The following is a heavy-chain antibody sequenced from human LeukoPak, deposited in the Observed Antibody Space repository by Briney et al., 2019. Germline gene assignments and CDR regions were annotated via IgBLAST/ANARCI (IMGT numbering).Heavy chain of an antibody. CDR2: IIPIFGTA. Sequence: GSSVKVSCKASGGTFSSYAISWVRQAPGQGLEWMGGIIPIFGTANYAQKFQGRVTITADRSTSTAYMNLSSLRSEDTAVYYCASIGVSGSPTDYWGQGTLVTVSS. J-gene: IGHJ4*02. D-gene: IGHD1-26*01. CDR3: ASIGVSGSPTDY. CDR1: GGTFSSYA. V-gene: IGHV1-69*06.